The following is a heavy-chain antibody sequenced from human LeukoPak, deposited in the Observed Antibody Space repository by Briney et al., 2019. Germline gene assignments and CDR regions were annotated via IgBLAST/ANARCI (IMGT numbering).Heavy chain of an antibody. CDR2: IYYGGST. CDR1: GGSISSYY. J-gene: IGHJ4*02. Sequence: SETLSLTCTVSGGSISSYYWSWIRQPPGKGLEWIGYIYYGGSTNYNPSLKSRVTISVDTSKNQFSLKLSSVTAADTAVYYCARAPDHYALDYWGQGTLVTVSS. D-gene: IGHD2-2*01. CDR3: ARAPDHYALDY. V-gene: IGHV4-59*01.